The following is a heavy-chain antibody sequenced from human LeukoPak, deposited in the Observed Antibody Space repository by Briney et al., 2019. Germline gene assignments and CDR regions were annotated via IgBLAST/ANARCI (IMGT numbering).Heavy chain of an antibody. J-gene: IGHJ4*02. CDR1: GFTFSSYA. V-gene: IGHV3-23*01. D-gene: IGHD3-16*01. CDR3: ARMDGEVGGQDPFDY. Sequence: PGGSLRLSCAASGFTFSSYAMSWVRQAPGKGLEWVSAISGSGGSTYYADSVKGRFTISRDNSKNTLYLQMNSLRAEDTAVYYCARMDGEVGGQDPFDYWGQGTLVTVSS. CDR2: ISGSGGST.